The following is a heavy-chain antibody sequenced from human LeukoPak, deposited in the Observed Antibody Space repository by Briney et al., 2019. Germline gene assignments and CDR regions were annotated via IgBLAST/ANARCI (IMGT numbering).Heavy chain of an antibody. CDR2: IYYSGST. J-gene: IGHJ5*02. D-gene: IGHD3-3*01. CDR3: ARGATYYDFWSGYPFQFDP. CDR1: GGSISSYY. Sequence: SETLSLTCAVSGGSISSYYWSWIRQPPGKGLEWIGYIYYSGSTNYNPSLKSRVTISVDTSKNQFSLKLNSATAADTAVYYCARGATYYDFWSGYPFQFDPWGQGTLVTVSS. V-gene: IGHV4-59*01.